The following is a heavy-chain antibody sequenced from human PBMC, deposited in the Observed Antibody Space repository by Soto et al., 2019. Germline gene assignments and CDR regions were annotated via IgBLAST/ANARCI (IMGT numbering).Heavy chain of an antibody. CDR1: GYSFTTYG. D-gene: IGHD3-9*01. CDR3: AFSSVRQPQGSFVFSGPRSSDL. V-gene: IGHV1-18*01. J-gene: IGHJ2*01. CDR2: TSSNNGKT. Sequence: GASVKVSCKTSGYSFTTYGISWVRQAPGQGLEWMGWTSSNNGKTKYAQKFQGRVTMTTDKSTNTVHMELRSLRSGDTAVYYCAFSSVRQPQGSFVFSGPRSSDL.